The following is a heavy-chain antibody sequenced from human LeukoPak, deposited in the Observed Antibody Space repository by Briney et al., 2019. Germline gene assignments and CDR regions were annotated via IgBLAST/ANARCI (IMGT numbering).Heavy chain of an antibody. J-gene: IGHJ4*02. CDR3: ARRVGSSYYYFDY. D-gene: IGHD6-13*01. Sequence: GESLKISCKGSGYSFTSYWIAWVRQMPGKGLEWMGIIYPGDSDTRYSPSFQGQVTFSADMSISTAYLQWSSLKASDTAMYYCARRVGSSYYYFDYWGQGTLVTVSS. CDR1: GYSFTSYW. CDR2: IYPGDSDT. V-gene: IGHV5-51*01.